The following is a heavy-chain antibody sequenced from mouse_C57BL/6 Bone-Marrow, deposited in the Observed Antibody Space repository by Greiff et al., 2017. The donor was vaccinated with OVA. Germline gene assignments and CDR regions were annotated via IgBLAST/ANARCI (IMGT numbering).Heavy chain of an antibody. CDR3: ARWGTRGYFDV. CDR1: GYTFTDYN. D-gene: IGHD3-3*01. CDR2: IHPNSGST. J-gene: IGHJ1*03. Sequence: QVQLQQSGPELVKPGASVKMSCKASGYTFTDYNMHWVKQSHGKSLEWIGMIHPNSGSTNYNEKFKSKATLTVDKSSSTAYMQLSSLTSEDSAVYYCARWGTRGYFDVWGTGTTVTVSS. V-gene: IGHV1-64*01.